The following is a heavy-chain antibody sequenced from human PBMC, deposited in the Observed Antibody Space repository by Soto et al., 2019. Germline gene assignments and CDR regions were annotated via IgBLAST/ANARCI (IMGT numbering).Heavy chain of an antibody. V-gene: IGHV1-69*01. CDR2: IIPIFGTA. CDR3: ARVTGDDSSWDYYYYGMDV. Sequence: QVQLVQSGAEVKKPGSSVKVSCKASGGTFSSYAISWVRQAPGQGLEWMGGIIPIFGTANYAQKFQGRVTITADESTSTAYMELSSLRSEDTAVYYCARVTGDDSSWDYYYYGMDVWGQGTTVTVSS. D-gene: IGHD3-22*01. CDR1: GGTFSSYA. J-gene: IGHJ6*02.